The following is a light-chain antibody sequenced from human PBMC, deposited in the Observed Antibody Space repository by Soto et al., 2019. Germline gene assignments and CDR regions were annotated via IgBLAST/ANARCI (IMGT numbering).Light chain of an antibody. CDR3: QQYHSYSRT. CDR2: DAS. J-gene: IGKJ1*01. Sequence: DIRMTQYPSTLSASGGDRVTIPCRASQGISGWLAWYQQKPGKAPKLLIYDASSLESGVPSRFSGSGSGTEFTLTISSLQPDDIATYYCQQYHSYSRTFGQGTKVDFK. V-gene: IGKV1-5*01. CDR1: QGISGW.